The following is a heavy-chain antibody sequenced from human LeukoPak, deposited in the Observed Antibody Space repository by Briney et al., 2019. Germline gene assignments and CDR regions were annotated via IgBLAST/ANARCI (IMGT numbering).Heavy chain of an antibody. J-gene: IGHJ4*02. D-gene: IGHD1-26*01. V-gene: IGHV1-24*01. CDR2: FEPEDGEP. Sequence: ASVKVSCKVSGNSLSETSIHWVRQAPGQWLEWMGGFEPEDGEPIFAQRFQGRISMSEDTSTDTAYMELSSLTLEDTAVYYCATADKWEPLDYWGQGTLVTVSS. CDR3: ATADKWEPLDY. CDR1: GNSLSETS.